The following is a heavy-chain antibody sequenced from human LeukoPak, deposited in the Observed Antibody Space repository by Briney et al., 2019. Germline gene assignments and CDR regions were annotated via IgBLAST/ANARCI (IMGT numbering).Heavy chain of an antibody. CDR3: ARQTTIAASGSNVFDI. V-gene: IGHV4-39*01. CDR2: IYYSGTT. Sequence: SETLSLTCTVSGGSISSGSHYWGWIRQPPGKELEWIGNIYYSGTTYCNPSLKSRVTISVDTSKNQFSLVLSSVTAADTAVYYCARQTTIAASGSNVFDIWGQGTMVTVSS. D-gene: IGHD6-13*01. CDR1: GGSISSGSHY. J-gene: IGHJ3*02.